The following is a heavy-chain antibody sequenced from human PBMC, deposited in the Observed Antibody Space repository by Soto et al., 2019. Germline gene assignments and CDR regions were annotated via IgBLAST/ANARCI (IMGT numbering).Heavy chain of an antibody. Sequence: QVQLVQSGAEVKKPGASVKVSCKASGYTFTSYDMHWVRQAPGQRLEWMGWINAGNGNTKYSQKFQGRVTITRDTSASTAYMELSSLRSEDTSVYYCAMVDRGTYGMDVWGQGTTVTVSS. CDR2: INAGNGNT. J-gene: IGHJ6*02. CDR1: GYTFTSYD. V-gene: IGHV1-3*01. CDR3: AMVDRGTYGMDV. D-gene: IGHD3-22*01.